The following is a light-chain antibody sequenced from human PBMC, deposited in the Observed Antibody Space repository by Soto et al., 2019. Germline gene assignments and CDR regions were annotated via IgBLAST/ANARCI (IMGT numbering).Light chain of an antibody. J-gene: IGLJ2*01. V-gene: IGLV1-40*01. CDR3: QSYDSSLSGSVV. CDR2: GDT. Sequence: QSVLTQPPSVSGAPGQRGTISCTGSSSNIGAGYDVHWYQQLPGTAPKLLIYGDTNRPSGVPDRFSGTKSGPSASLAITGLQGEGEADYYCQSYDSSLSGSVVFGGGTKLTVL. CDR1: SSNIGAGYD.